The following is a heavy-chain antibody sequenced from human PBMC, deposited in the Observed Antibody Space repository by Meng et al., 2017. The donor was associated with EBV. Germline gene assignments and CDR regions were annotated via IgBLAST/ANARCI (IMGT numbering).Heavy chain of an antibody. CDR3: ARHRDRQDYGDYMVFYYFDY. J-gene: IGHJ4*02. Sequence: QVQLQQWGAGLLKPSETLSHTCAVYVWSFSGYYWSWIRQPPGKGLEWIGEINHSGSTNYNPSLKSRVTISVDTSKNQFSLKLSSVTAADTAVYYCARHRDRQDYGDYMVFYYFDYWGQGTLVTVSA. D-gene: IGHD4-17*01. CDR1: VWSFSGYY. CDR2: INHSGST. V-gene: IGHV4-34*01.